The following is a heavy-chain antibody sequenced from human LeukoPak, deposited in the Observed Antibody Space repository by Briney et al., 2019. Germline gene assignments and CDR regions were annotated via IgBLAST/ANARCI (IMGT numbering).Heavy chain of an antibody. V-gene: IGHV4-4*07. CDR3: ARGRYCSADICSGGDAFDI. CDR2: IYTRGST. D-gene: IGHD2-15*01. CDR1: GGSINNYY. Sequence: PSETLSLTCTVSGGSINNYYWSWIRQPAGKGLEWIGRIYTRGSTNYNPSLKSRVTMSVDTSKNQFSLKLSSVTAAATAVYSCARGRYCSADICSGGDAFDIWGQGTMVSVSS. J-gene: IGHJ3*02.